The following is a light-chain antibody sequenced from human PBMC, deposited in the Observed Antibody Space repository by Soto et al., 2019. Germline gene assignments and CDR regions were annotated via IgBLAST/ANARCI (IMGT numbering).Light chain of an antibody. V-gene: IGLV2-8*01. Sequence: LTQPPSASGSPGQSVAISCTGTSSDVGGYNYVSWYQQHPGKAPKLMIYEVNKRPSGVPDRFSGSKSGNTASLTVSGLQAEDVADYYCSSYAGSSNVFGTGTKVTVL. CDR1: SSDVGGYNY. J-gene: IGLJ1*01. CDR2: EVN. CDR3: SSYAGSSNV.